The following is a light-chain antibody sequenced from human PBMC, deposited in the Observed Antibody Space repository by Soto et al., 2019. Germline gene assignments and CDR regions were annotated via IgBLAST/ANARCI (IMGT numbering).Light chain of an antibody. Sequence: DIQMTQSPSSLSASVGDRVTITCRASQGISNFLAWHQQKPGKVPKLLIYAASTLQSGVPSRFGGSGSGTDFTLTITRLQPEDVATYYCQKYNSAPWTFGQGTKVEIK. CDR1: QGISNF. J-gene: IGKJ1*01. CDR3: QKYNSAPWT. CDR2: AAS. V-gene: IGKV1-27*01.